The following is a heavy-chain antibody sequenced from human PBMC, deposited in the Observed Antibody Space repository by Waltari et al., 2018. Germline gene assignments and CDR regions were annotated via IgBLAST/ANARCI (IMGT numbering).Heavy chain of an antibody. CDR3: AKDMSRFGGSYFGY. CDR2: ISWNSGSI. CDR1: GFTFDDYA. J-gene: IGHJ4*02. Sequence: EVQLVESGGGLVQPGRSLRLSCAASGFTFDDYAMHWVRQAPGKGLELVSGISWNSGSIGYADSVKGRFTISRDNAKNSRYLQMNSLRAEDTALYYCAKDMSRFGGSYFGYWGQGTLVTVSS. V-gene: IGHV3-9*01. D-gene: IGHD1-26*01.